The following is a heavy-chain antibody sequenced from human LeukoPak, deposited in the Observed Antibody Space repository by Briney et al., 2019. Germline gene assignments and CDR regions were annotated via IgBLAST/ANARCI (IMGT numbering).Heavy chain of an antibody. Sequence: PSETLSLTCTVSGGSISSYYWSWIRQPPGKGLEWIGYIYYSGSTNYNPSLKSRVTISVDTSKNQFSLKLSSVTAADTAVYYCARVGAYSSFDYWGQGTLVTVSS. CDR1: GGSISSYY. J-gene: IGHJ4*02. CDR3: ARVGAYSSFDY. D-gene: IGHD6-19*01. V-gene: IGHV4-59*12. CDR2: IYYSGST.